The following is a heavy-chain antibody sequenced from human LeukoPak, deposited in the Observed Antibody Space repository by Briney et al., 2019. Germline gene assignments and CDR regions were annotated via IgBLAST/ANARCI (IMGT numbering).Heavy chain of an antibody. Sequence: GGSLRLSCAASGFTFSSYSMHWVRQAPGKGLEWVSSIIGNTNYRYNEDSVKGRFTISRDNAENSLYLQMNSLRAEDTAVYYCARDLGWNYAFDYWGQGALVTISS. CDR3: ARDLGWNYAFDY. CDR2: IIGNTNYR. V-gene: IGHV3-21*01. D-gene: IGHD1-7*01. CDR1: GFTFSSYS. J-gene: IGHJ4*02.